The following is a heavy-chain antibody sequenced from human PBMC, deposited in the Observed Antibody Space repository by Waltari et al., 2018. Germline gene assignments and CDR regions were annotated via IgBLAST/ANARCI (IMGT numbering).Heavy chain of an antibody. Sequence: EVQLLESGGGLVQPGGSLSLSCQASGFTSVTHAINWVRQAAGTGGWWVSASGGSDATYYAVSVKGRFTISRDYSDNTVYLQMDSLRADDTAVYFCAKPFYNWDDPLHSWGQGTPVTVSS. CDR2: SGGSDAT. J-gene: IGHJ1*01. D-gene: IGHD1-20*01. CDR1: GFTSVTHA. CDR3: AKPFYNWDDPLHS. V-gene: IGHV3-23*01.